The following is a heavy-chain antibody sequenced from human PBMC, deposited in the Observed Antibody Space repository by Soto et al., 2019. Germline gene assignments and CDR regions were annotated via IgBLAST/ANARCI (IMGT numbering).Heavy chain of an antibody. V-gene: IGHV4-59*01. D-gene: IGHD2-15*01. CDR1: GDSMTNDY. Sequence: SETLSLTCIVSGDSMTNDYWSCIRRPPGKGLEWIGYIYYSGKTDYNPSLQSRVSISIDTSRKQFSLNLSPGTAAETAMYYVARPYLGGNFDSWGQGTLVTVS. CDR2: IYYSGKT. J-gene: IGHJ4*02. CDR3: ARPYLGGNFDS.